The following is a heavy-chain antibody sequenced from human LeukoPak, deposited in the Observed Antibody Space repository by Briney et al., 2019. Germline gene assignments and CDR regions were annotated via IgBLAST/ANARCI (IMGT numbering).Heavy chain of an antibody. CDR2: INSDGSST. D-gene: IGHD3-10*01. V-gene: IGHV3-74*01. Sequence: GGSLRLSCAASGFTFSSYWMHWVRQAPGKGLVWVSRINSDGSSTSYADSVKGRFTISRDNAKKSLYLQMNSLRAEDTAVYFCARANYGSGYVFDYWGQGTLVTVSP. J-gene: IGHJ4*02. CDR1: GFTFSSYW. CDR3: ARANYGSGYVFDY.